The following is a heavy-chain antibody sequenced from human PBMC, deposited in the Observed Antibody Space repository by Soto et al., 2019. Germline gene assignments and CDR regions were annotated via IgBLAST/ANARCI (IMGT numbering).Heavy chain of an antibody. CDR2: INPSGGST. CDR1: GYTFTSSH. V-gene: IGHV1-46*01. D-gene: IGHD1-26*01. Sequence: ASVKVSCNASGYTFTSSHMHWGRQAPGQGLEWMGIINPSGGSTSYAQKFQGRVTMTRDTSTSTVYMELSSLRSEDTAVYYCARDFKGQPEQKFDYWGQGTLVTVSS. CDR3: ARDFKGQPEQKFDY. J-gene: IGHJ4*02.